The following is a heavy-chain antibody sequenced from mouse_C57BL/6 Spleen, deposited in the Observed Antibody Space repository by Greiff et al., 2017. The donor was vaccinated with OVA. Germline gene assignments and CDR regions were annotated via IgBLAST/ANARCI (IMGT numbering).Heavy chain of an antibody. J-gene: IGHJ1*03. CDR1: GYTFTSYW. D-gene: IGHD6-1*01. V-gene: IGHV1-52*01. Sequence: QVQLQQPGAELVRPGSSVKLSCKASGYTFTSYWMHWVKQRPIQGLEWIGNIDPSDSETHYNQKFKDKATLTVDKSASTAYMQLSSLTSEDSEVYYCARGGSSWYFDVWGTGTTVTVSS. CDR3: ARGGSSWYFDV. CDR2: IDPSDSET.